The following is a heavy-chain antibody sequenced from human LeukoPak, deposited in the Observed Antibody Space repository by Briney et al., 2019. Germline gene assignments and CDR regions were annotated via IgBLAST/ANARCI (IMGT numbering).Heavy chain of an antibody. CDR3: ARDRTRFGWYYPIDY. V-gene: IGHV7-4-1*02. CDR2: INTNTGNP. Sequence: ASVKVSCKASGYTFTSYAMNWVRQAPGQGLEWTGWINTNTGNPTYAQGFTGRFVFSLDTSVSTAYLQISSLKAEDTAVYYCARDRTRFGWYYPIDYWGQGTLVTVSS. D-gene: IGHD6-19*01. J-gene: IGHJ4*02. CDR1: GYTFTSYA.